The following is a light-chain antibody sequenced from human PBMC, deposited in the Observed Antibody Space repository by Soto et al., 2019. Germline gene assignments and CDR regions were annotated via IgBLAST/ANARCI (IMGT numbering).Light chain of an antibody. V-gene: IGLV2-14*01. J-gene: IGLJ2*01. CDR1: SNDIGAFDY. CDR3: SSYTTNNAHV. CDR2: EVF. Sequence: QSVLTQPASVSASPGQSISISCTGTSNDIGAFDYVSWYQQHPGKAPKLIIFEVFNRPSGVSTRFSGSKSGSTASLTLSGLQAEDEADYFCSSYTTNNAHVFGGGTKVTVL.